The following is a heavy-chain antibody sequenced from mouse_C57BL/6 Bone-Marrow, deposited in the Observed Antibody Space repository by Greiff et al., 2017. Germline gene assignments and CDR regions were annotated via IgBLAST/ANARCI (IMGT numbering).Heavy chain of an antibody. D-gene: IGHD2-5*01. Sequence: EVQLQQSGTVLARPGASVKMSCKTSGYTFTSYWMHWVKQRPGQGLEWIGAIYPGNSDTSYNQKFKGKAKLTAVTSASTAYMELSSLTNEDSAVYYCTRSDYSNPYYFDYWGQGTTLTVSS. J-gene: IGHJ2*01. CDR1: GYTFTSYW. V-gene: IGHV1-5*01. CDR2: IYPGNSDT. CDR3: TRSDYSNPYYFDY.